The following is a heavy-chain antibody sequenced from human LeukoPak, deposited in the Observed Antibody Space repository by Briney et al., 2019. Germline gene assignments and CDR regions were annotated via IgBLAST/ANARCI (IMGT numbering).Heavy chain of an antibody. CDR2: INPNSGGT. Sequence: ASVKVSCKASGYTFTGYYMHWVRQAPGQGLEWMGWINPNSGGTNYAQKFQGRVTMTRDTSISTAYMELSRLRSDDTAVYYCARAYYGSGSYSLNFDYWGQGTLVTVSS. D-gene: IGHD3-10*01. V-gene: IGHV1-2*02. CDR3: ARAYYGSGSYSLNFDY. CDR1: GYTFTGYY. J-gene: IGHJ4*02.